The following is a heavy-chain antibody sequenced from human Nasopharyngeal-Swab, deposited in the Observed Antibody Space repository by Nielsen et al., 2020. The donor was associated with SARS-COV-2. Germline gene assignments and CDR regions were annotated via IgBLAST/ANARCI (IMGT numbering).Heavy chain of an antibody. J-gene: IGHJ4*02. D-gene: IGHD5-24*01. V-gene: IGHV4-4*07. CDR2: MYTSGST. Sequence: SETLSLTCTVSGGSISSYYWSWIRQPAGKGLEWIGRMYTSGSTNYNPYLKSRVTMSVDTSRNQFSLKLSSVTAADTAVYYVARVTRDGYNYDRFDYWGQGTLVTVSS. CDR1: GGSISSYY. CDR3: ARVTRDGYNYDRFDY.